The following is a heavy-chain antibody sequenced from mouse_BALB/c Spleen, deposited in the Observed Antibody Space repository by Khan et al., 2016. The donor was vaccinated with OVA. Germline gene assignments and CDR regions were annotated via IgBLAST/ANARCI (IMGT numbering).Heavy chain of an antibody. Sequence: QVQLKESGAELVRPGVSVKISCKGSGYTFTDFTMHWVKQSHAKSLEWIGVISTYYGDATHNEKFKGKATLTVDKSSSTAYMELARLTSEDSAISYCARGGGGDRFAYWGQGTLVTVSA. V-gene: IGHV1S137*01. CDR3: ARGGGGDRFAY. CDR2: ISTYYGDA. CDR1: GYTFTDFT. J-gene: IGHJ3*01.